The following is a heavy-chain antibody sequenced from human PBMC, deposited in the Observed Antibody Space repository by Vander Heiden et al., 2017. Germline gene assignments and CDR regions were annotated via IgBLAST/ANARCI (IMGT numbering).Heavy chain of an antibody. D-gene: IGHD6-19*01. CDR2: SSGSGGST. CDR1: GFTFRRYG. J-gene: IGHJ4*02. V-gene: IGHV3-23*01. Sequence: EVQLLESGGGLVQPGGSLRLSCAASGFTFRRYGMSWVRQAPGKGLEWVAASSGSGGSTYYADSVKGRFTISRDNSKNTLYLQMNSLRAEDTAVYYCAKDGFGGWYQTAGRFDYWGQGTLVTVSS. CDR3: AKDGFGGWYQTAGRFDY.